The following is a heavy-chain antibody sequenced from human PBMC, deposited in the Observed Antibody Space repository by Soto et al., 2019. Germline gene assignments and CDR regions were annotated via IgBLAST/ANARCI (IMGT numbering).Heavy chain of an antibody. Sequence: EVQLVESGGGLVQPGGSLRLSCAASGFTFSSYSMNWVRQAPGKGLEWVSYISSSSSTIYYADAVKGRFTISRDNAKNSLYLQMNSLRDEDTAVYYCARDHYSSSFPSWGNYSYYYGMDVWGQGTTVTVSS. CDR3: ARDHYSSSFPSWGNYSYYYGMDV. CDR2: ISSSSSTI. D-gene: IGHD6-6*01. J-gene: IGHJ6*02. CDR1: GFTFSSYS. V-gene: IGHV3-48*02.